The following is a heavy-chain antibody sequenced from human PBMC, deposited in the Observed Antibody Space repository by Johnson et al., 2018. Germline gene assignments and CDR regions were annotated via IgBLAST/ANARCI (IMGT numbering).Heavy chain of an antibody. CDR3: AKSGGGAHDYADY. Sequence: VQLVESGGGVVQXGGSLRLXCAASGFTFSSYAMHWVRQAPGKGLEYVSAISSNGGSTYYANSVKGRFTISRDNSKNTLYLQMNSLRAEDTAVYYCAKSGGGAHDYADYWGQGTLVTVSS. CDR2: ISSNGGST. CDR1: GFTFSSYA. D-gene: IGHD4-17*01. J-gene: IGHJ4*02. V-gene: IGHV3-64*01.